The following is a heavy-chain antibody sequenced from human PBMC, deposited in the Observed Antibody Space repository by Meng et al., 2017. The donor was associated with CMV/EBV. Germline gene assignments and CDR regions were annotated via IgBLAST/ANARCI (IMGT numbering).Heavy chain of an antibody. V-gene: IGHV4-30-4*08. D-gene: IGHD3-16*02. CDR2: VFYGGFS. CDR3: ARKSLNWFDP. Sequence: LACTGAGGSIINGGACWSWIRQSAGEGPEWIEYVFYGGFSYSDPSLGSRVAISVDTSKNQFSLNLSSATAADTAMYYCARKSLNWFDPWGQGILVTVSS. J-gene: IGHJ5*02. CDR1: GGSIINGGAC.